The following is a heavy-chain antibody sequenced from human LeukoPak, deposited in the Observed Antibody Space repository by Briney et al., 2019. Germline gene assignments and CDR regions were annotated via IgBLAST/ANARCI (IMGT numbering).Heavy chain of an antibody. V-gene: IGHV1-69*05. J-gene: IGHJ3*02. Sequence: GASVKVSCKASGGTFSSYAISWVRQAPGQGLEWMGGIIPIFGTANYAQKFQGRVTITTDESTSTAYMELSSLRSEDTAVYYCAGSLTGTTLCAFDIWGQGTMVTVSS. CDR1: GGTFSSYA. D-gene: IGHD1-7*01. CDR3: AGSLTGTTLCAFDI. CDR2: IIPIFGTA.